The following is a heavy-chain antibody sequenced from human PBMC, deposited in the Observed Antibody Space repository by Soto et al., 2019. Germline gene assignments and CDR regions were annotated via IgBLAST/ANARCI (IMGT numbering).Heavy chain of an antibody. Sequence: GASVEVSCKASGYTFPSYGISWVRQAPGQGLEWMGRISAYNGNTNYAQKLQGRVTMTTDTSTSTAYMELRSLRSDDTAVYYCARDRSSGWFYFDSWGQGTQVTVSS. CDR1: GYTFPSYG. CDR2: ISAYNGNT. CDR3: ARDRSSGWFYFDS. D-gene: IGHD6-19*01. V-gene: IGHV1-18*04. J-gene: IGHJ4*02.